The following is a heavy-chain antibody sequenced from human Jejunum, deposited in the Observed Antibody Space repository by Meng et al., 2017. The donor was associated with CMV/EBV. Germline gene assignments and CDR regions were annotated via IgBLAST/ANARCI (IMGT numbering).Heavy chain of an antibody. CDR3: TRGAYNY. CDR2: IRSKAYGGTT. D-gene: IGHD4-11*01. J-gene: IGHJ4*02. Sequence: SCPASGFTFGDYAMGWVRQAPGKGLEWVGFIRSKAYGGTTEYAASVKGRFTISRDDSKSIAYLQMNSLKTEDTAVYYCTRGAYNYWGQGTRVTVSS. CDR1: GFTFGDYA. V-gene: IGHV3-49*04.